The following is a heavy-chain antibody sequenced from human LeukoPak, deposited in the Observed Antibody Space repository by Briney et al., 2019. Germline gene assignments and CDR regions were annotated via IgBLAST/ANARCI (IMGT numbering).Heavy chain of an antibody. CDR2: IYSGGST. CDR1: GFTVSSNY. Sequence: GGSLRLSCAASGFTVSSNYMSWVRQAPGKGLEWVSVIYSGGSTYYADSVKGRFTISRDNSKNTLYLQMNSLRAEDTAVYYCARDRDTAYIDYWGQGTLVTVSS. V-gene: IGHV3-53*01. CDR3: ARDRDTAYIDY. D-gene: IGHD5-18*01. J-gene: IGHJ4*02.